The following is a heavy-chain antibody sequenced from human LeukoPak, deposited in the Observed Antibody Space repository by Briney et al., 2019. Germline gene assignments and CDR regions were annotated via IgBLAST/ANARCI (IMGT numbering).Heavy chain of an antibody. CDR2: IDPGGGST. V-gene: IGHV1-46*03. CDR1: GYTFTSYY. Sequence: ASVKVSCKASGYTFTSYYMHWVRQAPGQGLEWIGIIDPGGGSTSYAQKFQGRVTMTRDTSTSTVYMELSSLRSEDTAVYYCARAGGYYDFWNGYYTSYYYYMDVWGKGTTVTVSS. CDR3: ARAGGYYDFWNGYYTSYYYYMDV. J-gene: IGHJ6*03. D-gene: IGHD3-3*01.